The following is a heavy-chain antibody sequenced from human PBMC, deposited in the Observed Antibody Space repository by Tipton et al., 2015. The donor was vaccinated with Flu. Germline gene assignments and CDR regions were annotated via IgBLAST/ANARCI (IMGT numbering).Heavy chain of an antibody. Sequence: GEALSSSGYYWSWIRRPPGKGLEWIGYIFYSGSLYYNPSLESRVRISIDTTQNEVSLKLSSVTAADTAVYYCARLRANYYDSSGYSDYWGQGTLVTVSS. CDR3: ARLRANYYDSSGYSDY. CDR2: IFYSGSL. D-gene: IGHD3-22*01. J-gene: IGHJ4*02. V-gene: IGHV4-31*02. CDR1: GEALSSSGYY.